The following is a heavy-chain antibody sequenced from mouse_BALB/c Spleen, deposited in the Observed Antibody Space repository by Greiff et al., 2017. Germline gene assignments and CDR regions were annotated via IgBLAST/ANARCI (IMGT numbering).Heavy chain of an antibody. V-gene: IGHV1-14*01. Sequence: EVKLMESGPELVKPGASVKMSCKASGYTFTSYVMHWVKQKPGQGLEWIGYINPYNDGTKYNEKFKGKATLTSDKSSSTAYMELSSLTSEDSAVYYCARYDYGNWCAYWGQGTLVTVSA. J-gene: IGHJ3*01. CDR3: ARYDYGNWCAY. D-gene: IGHD2-1*01. CDR2: INPYNDGT. CDR1: GYTFTSYV.